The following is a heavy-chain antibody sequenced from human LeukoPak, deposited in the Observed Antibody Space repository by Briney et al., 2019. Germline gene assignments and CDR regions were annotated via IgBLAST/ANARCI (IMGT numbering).Heavy chain of an antibody. J-gene: IGHJ5*02. CDR3: AREGYYDSSGPSWFDP. CDR2: INSDGSST. Sequence: PGGSLRLSCAASGFTFTSFWMHWVRPAPGKGLVWVSRINSDGSSTSYADSVKGRFTISRDNAKNTLYLQMNSLRAEDTAVYYCAREGYYDSSGPSWFDPWGQGTLVTVSS. V-gene: IGHV3-74*01. D-gene: IGHD3-22*01. CDR1: GFTFTSFW.